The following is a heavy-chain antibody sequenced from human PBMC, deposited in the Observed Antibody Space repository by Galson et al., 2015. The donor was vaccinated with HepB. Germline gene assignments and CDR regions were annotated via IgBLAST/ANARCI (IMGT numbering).Heavy chain of an antibody. CDR1: GYTLTELS. D-gene: IGHD6-13*01. CDR2: FDPEDGET. V-gene: IGHV1-24*01. Sequence: SVKVSCKVSGYTLTELSMHWVRQAPGKGLEWMGGFDPEDGETIYAQKFQGRVTMTEDTSTDTAYMELSSLRSEDTAVYYCATVGRVAAAGRGYYYYYYGMDVWGQGTTVTVSS. J-gene: IGHJ6*02. CDR3: ATVGRVAAAGRGYYYYYYGMDV.